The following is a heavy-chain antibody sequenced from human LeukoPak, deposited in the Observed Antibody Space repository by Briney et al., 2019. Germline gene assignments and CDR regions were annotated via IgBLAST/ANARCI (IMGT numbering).Heavy chain of an antibody. CDR2: ISAYNGNT. CDR3: ARHVAGTSPLGFDP. D-gene: IGHD1-1*01. Sequence: ASVKVSCKVSGYTFTTYGISWVRQARGQGLEWMGWISAYNGNTNYAQKLQGRVTMTTDTSTTTVYMELRSLRSDDTAVYYCARHVAGTSPLGFDPWGQGTLVTVSS. CDR1: GYTFTTYG. J-gene: IGHJ5*02. V-gene: IGHV1-18*01.